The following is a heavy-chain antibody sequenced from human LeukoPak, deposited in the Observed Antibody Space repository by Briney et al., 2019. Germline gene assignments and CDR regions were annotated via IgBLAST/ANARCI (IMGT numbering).Heavy chain of an antibody. Sequence: GSLVLSCAASGFTFSSYSMNWVRQAPGKGLEWVSSISSSSSYIYYADSVKGRFTISRDNAKNSLYLQMNSLRAEDTAVYYCAIYILTGYYTDYWGQGTLVTVSS. D-gene: IGHD3-9*01. CDR2: ISSSSSYI. J-gene: IGHJ4*02. CDR1: GFTFSSYS. CDR3: AIYILTGYYTDY. V-gene: IGHV3-21*01.